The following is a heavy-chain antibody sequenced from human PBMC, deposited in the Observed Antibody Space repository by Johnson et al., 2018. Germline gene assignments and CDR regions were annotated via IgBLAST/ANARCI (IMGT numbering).Heavy chain of an antibody. CDR1: GYPFNSYD. CDR2: MNPKSGNQ. CDR3: ARGGNNGRWPYYHAMDG. J-gene: IGHJ6*02. Sequence: QVQLVQSGAEVKKPGASVKVSCKASGYPFNSYDINWVRQATGQGLEWMGWMNPKSGNQGYAQKFQGRVTMTRKTSISTAYMELSSLRSGDTAVYYWARGGNNGRWPYYHAMDGWGQGTTVTVSS. V-gene: IGHV1-8*01. D-gene: IGHD1/OR15-1a*01.